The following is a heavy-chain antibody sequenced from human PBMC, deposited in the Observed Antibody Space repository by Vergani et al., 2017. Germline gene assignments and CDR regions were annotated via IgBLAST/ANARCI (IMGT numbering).Heavy chain of an antibody. D-gene: IGHD5-12*01. CDR1: GFTFNHYA. V-gene: IGHV3-23*01. CDR2: ISGSGGST. J-gene: IGHJ6*02. Sequence: EVQLLESGGDLVQPGGSLRLSCAASGFTFNHYAMNWVRQAPGKGLEWVSGISGSGGSTYYAGSVKGRFTISRDSSKNTMYVQMNSLSAGDTAVYYCSKSIPRNSGYDYLYYYHAMDVWGQGTTVTVSS. CDR3: SKSIPRNSGYDYLYYYHAMDV.